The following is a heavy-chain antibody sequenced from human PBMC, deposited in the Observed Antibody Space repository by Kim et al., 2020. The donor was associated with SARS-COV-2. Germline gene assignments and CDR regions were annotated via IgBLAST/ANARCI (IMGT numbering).Heavy chain of an antibody. Sequence: GGSLRLSCAASGFTFSSYAMSWVRQAPGKGLEWVSAISGSGGSTYYADSVKGRFTISRDNSKNTLYLQMNSLRAEDTAVYYCAKFHSVVVAATFWFDPWGQGTLVTVSS. D-gene: IGHD2-15*01. CDR2: ISGSGGST. CDR3: AKFHSVVVAATFWFDP. V-gene: IGHV3-23*01. J-gene: IGHJ5*02. CDR1: GFTFSSYA.